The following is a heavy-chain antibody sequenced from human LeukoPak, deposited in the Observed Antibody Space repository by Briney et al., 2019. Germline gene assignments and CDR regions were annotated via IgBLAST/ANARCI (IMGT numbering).Heavy chain of an antibody. CDR3: ARGSALLALSFDY. Sequence: ASVKVSCKASGYTFTGYYMHWVRQAPGQGLEWMGRINPNSGGTNYAQKFQGRVTMTRDTSISTAYMELSRLRSDDTAVYYCARGSALLALSFDYWGQGTLVTVSS. CDR1: GYTFTGYY. D-gene: IGHD2-15*01. CDR2: INPNSGGT. V-gene: IGHV1-2*06. J-gene: IGHJ4*02.